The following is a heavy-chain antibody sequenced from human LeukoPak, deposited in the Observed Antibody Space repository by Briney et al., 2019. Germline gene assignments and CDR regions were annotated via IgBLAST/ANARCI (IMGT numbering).Heavy chain of an antibody. V-gene: IGHV1-2*02. Sequence: GASVKDSRMPSGYTFPAYYLHWVRHAPEQGFEWMGWINPHSGDTNYAQKFRGKVTMTRDTYITTAYMELSRLRSDDTAVYYCVRVTMIVVADGMDVWGQGTTVTVSS. CDR2: INPHSGDT. CDR1: GYTFPAYY. CDR3: VRVTMIVVADGMDV. J-gene: IGHJ6*02. D-gene: IGHD3-22*01.